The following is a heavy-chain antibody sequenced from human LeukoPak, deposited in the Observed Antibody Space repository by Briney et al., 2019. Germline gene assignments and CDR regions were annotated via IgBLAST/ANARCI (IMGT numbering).Heavy chain of an antibody. J-gene: IGHJ4*02. Sequence: GGSLRLSCAASGFTFSSYEMNWVRRAPGKGLEWVSYISSSGSTIYYADSVKGRFTISRDNAKNSLYLQMNSLRAEDTAVYYCARMGDGYNGDYWGQGTLVTVSS. D-gene: IGHD5-24*01. CDR1: GFTFSSYE. CDR3: ARMGDGYNGDY. V-gene: IGHV3-48*03. CDR2: ISSSGSTI.